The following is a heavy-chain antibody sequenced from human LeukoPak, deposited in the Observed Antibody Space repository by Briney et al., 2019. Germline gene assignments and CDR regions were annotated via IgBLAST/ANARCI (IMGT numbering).Heavy chain of an antibody. J-gene: IGHJ4*02. Sequence: ASVKVSCKASGYTFTSYYMHWVRQAPGQGLEWMGIIFPGGGSTDYAQKFQGRVTMTSDTSASTVYLELSSLRSEDTAVYYCARDGRLDTTGFDYWGQGTLVTVSS. CDR2: IFPGGGST. CDR3: ARDGRLDTTGFDY. V-gene: IGHV1-46*01. D-gene: IGHD2/OR15-2a*01. CDR1: GYTFTSYY.